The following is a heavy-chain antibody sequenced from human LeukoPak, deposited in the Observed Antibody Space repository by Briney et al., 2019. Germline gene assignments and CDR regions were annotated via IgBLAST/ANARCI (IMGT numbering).Heavy chain of an antibody. D-gene: IGHD3-22*01. CDR2: VSYEGSNK. J-gene: IGHJ3*02. V-gene: IGHV3-30-3*01. CDR1: GFTFSSYA. Sequence: GGSLRLSCAASGFTFSSYAMHWVRQAPGKGLEWVAVVSYEGSNKYYADSVKGRFTISRDNSKNTLYLQMNSLRAEDTAVYYCASHDYYDSSGYYPGAFDIWGQGTMVTVSS. CDR3: ASHDYYDSSGYYPGAFDI.